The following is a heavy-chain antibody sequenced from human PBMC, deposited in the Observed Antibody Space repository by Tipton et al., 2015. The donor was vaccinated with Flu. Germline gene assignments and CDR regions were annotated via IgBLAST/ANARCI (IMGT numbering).Heavy chain of an antibody. CDR2: IWYDGSHE. J-gene: IGHJ3*02. CDR1: GFRFSNYG. CDR3: ARETVWRQYDSSGNYNTDGFDM. D-gene: IGHD3-22*01. V-gene: IGHV3-33*01. Sequence: SLRLSCAASGFRFSNYGMHWVRQAPGKGLEWVAVIWYDGSHEDYVDSVKGRFTISRDNSKNTLYLQMNNLRAEDTAVYYCARETVWRQYDSSGNYNTDGFDMWGQGTMVTVSS.